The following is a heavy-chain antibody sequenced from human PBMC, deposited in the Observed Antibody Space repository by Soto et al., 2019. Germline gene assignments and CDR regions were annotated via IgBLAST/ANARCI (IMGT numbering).Heavy chain of an antibody. Sequence: LRLSCAASGFTFSSYAMSWVRQAPGKGLEWVSAISGSGGSTYYADSVKGRFTISRDNSKNTLYLQMNSLRVEDTALYYCAKVLGRCSSTSCYHYYYYGMDVWGQGTTVTVSS. D-gene: IGHD2-2*01. V-gene: IGHV3-23*01. CDR3: AKVLGRCSSTSCYHYYYYGMDV. J-gene: IGHJ6*02. CDR2: ISGSGGST. CDR1: GFTFSSYA.